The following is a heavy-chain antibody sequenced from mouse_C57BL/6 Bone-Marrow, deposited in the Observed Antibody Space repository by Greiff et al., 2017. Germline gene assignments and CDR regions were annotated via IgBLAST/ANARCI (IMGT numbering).Heavy chain of an antibody. CDR3: ARASGAY. CDR2: ISYDGSN. V-gene: IGHV3-6*01. J-gene: IGHJ3*01. D-gene: IGHD1-3*01. Sequence: EVKLQESGPGLVKPSQSLSLTCSVTGYSITSGYYWNWIRQFPGNKLEWMGYISYDGSNNYNPSLKKRISITRDTSKNQFFLKLNSVTTEDTATYYCARASGAYWGQGTLVTVSA. CDR1: GYSITSGYY.